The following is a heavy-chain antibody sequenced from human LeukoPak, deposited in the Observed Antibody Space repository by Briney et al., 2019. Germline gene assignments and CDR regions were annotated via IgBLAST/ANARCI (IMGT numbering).Heavy chain of an antibody. D-gene: IGHD7-27*01. Sequence: GGSLRLSCAASGFTSTSYWMTWVPQAPGKGLHWVANINHDGTDKNYADSVRGRFTISRDNAKRSVFLQMNSLRAEDTGLYYCAREDWGPRFDPRGQGTLVTVSS. CDR2: INHDGTDK. V-gene: IGHV3-7*05. CDR3: AREDWGPRFDP. CDR1: GFTSTSYW. J-gene: IGHJ5*02.